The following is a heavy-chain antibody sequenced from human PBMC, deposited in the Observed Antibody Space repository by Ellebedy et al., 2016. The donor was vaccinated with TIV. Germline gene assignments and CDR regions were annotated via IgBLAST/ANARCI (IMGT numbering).Heavy chain of an antibody. J-gene: IGHJ4*02. CDR3: ARGGWTYSSSWYEYYFDY. D-gene: IGHD6-13*01. V-gene: IGHV1-18*01. CDR1: GGTFSSYA. Sequence: AASVKVSCKASGGTFSSYAISWVRQAPGQGLEWMGWISAYNGNTNYPQKLQGRVTMITDTSTSTAYMEPRSLRSDDTAVYYCARGGWTYSSSWYEYYFDYWGQGTLVTVSS. CDR2: ISAYNGNT.